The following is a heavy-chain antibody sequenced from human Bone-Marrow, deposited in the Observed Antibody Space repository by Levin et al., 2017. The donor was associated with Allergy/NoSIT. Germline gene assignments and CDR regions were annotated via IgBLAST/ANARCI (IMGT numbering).Heavy chain of an antibody. J-gene: IGHJ4*02. CDR1: GFTVSRNY. V-gene: IGHV3-66*01. CDR3: ARDGVGAAAGTP. CDR2: IYSGGDT. D-gene: IGHD6-13*01. Sequence: GGSLRLSCAASGFTVSRNYMSWVRQAPGKGLEWVSLIYSGGDTQYADSVKGRFTISRDNSKNTLYLQMNSLRADDTAVYYCARDGVGAAAGTPWGQGTLVTVSS.